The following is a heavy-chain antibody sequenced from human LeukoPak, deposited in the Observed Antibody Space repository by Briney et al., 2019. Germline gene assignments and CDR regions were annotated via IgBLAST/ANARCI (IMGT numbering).Heavy chain of an antibody. D-gene: IGHD3-22*01. V-gene: IGHV1-18*01. CDR3: ARDEGAPYYYDSTYDY. Sequence: ASVKVSCKASGYTFTSYGISWVRQAPGQGLEWMGWISAYSGNTNYAQKLQGRVTMTTDTSTSTAYMELRSLRSDDTAVYYCARDEGAPYYYDSTYDYWGQGTLVTVSS. J-gene: IGHJ4*02. CDR2: ISAYSGNT. CDR1: GYTFTSYG.